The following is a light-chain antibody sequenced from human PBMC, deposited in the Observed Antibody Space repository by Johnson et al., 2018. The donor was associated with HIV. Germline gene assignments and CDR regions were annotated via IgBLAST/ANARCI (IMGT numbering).Light chain of an antibody. Sequence: QSVLTQPPSVSAAPGQKVTISCFGSDSNIGNNYVSWYQQLPGTAPKLLIYDNDKRPSGIPDRFSGSKSGTSATLGITGLQTGDEADYYCGTWDSSLSAGVCGTGTKVTVL. J-gene: IGLJ1*01. CDR2: DND. V-gene: IGLV1-51*01. CDR1: DSNIGNNY. CDR3: GTWDSSLSAGV.